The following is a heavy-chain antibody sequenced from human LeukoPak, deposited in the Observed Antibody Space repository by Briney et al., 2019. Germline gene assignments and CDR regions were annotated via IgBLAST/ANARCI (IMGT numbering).Heavy chain of an antibody. V-gene: IGHV3-30-3*01. J-gene: IGHJ4*02. CDR2: ISHDGSNK. D-gene: IGHD4-17*01. CDR3: ARGVRYGEQDS. CDR1: GFTFSNYA. Sequence: PGGSLRLSCAASGFTFSNYAMHWVRQPPGKGLEWVAVISHDGSNKNYADSVKGRFTISGDSSKNTLYLQMNSLRVEGTAVYYCARGVRYGEQDSWGQGTLVTVSS.